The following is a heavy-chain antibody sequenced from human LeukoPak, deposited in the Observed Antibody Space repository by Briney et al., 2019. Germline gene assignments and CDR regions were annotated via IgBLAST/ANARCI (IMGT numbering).Heavy chain of an antibody. Sequence: PSETLSLTCAVSGGSISSGGYSWSWIRQPPGKGLEWIGYIYYSGSTYYNPSLKSRVTISVDTSKNQFSLKLSSVTAADTAVYYCAREGDYYFDYWGQGTLVTVSS. J-gene: IGHJ4*02. V-gene: IGHV4-30-4*07. CDR2: IYYSGST. CDR3: AREGDYYFDY. CDR1: GGSISSGGYS.